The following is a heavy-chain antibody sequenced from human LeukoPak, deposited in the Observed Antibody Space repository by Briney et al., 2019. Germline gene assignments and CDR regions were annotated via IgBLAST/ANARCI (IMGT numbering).Heavy chain of an antibody. J-gene: IGHJ4*02. Sequence: GASVKVSCEASGYTFTNYGISWVRQAPGQGLEWMGWISANNGNRNYALKLQDRVSMTTDTSTSTAYMELRSLRSDDTAVYYCARGGDGYGYWGQGTLVTVSS. CDR3: ARGGDGYGY. V-gene: IGHV1-18*01. D-gene: IGHD5-24*01. CDR1: GYTFTNYG. CDR2: ISANNGNR.